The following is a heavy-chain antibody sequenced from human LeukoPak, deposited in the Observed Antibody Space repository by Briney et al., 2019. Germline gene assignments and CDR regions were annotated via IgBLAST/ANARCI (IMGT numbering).Heavy chain of an antibody. CDR1: GIIFINYN. J-gene: IGHJ4*02. Sequence: GGSLRLSCAASGIIFINYNMSWVRQAPGKGLVWVSRINSDGSSTIYADSVKGRFTISRDNAKNTLYLQMNSLRAEDTAVYYCARGGYYFDYWGQGTLVTVSS. CDR2: INSDGSST. CDR3: ARGGYYFDY. D-gene: IGHD3-16*01. V-gene: IGHV3-74*01.